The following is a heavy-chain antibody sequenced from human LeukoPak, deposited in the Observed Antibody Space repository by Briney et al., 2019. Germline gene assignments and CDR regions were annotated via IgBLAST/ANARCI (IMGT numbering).Heavy chain of an antibody. CDR1: GYTFTSYG. D-gene: IGHD6-19*01. Sequence: ASVKVSCKASGYTFTSYGLNWVRQAPGQGGEWVGWISGQKGHTNYVQKMQGRVTMTTDTSTNTPYMELRNLTSDDTAVYYCARGPGIAVAGVFDYWGQGSLVTVSS. J-gene: IGHJ4*02. CDR2: ISGQKGHT. V-gene: IGHV1-18*04. CDR3: ARGPGIAVAGVFDY.